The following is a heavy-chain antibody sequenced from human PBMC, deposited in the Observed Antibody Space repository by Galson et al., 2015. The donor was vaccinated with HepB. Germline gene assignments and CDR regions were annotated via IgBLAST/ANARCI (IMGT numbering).Heavy chain of an antibody. CDR2: INRSGGST. Sequence: SVKVSCKASGYTFTTYYMHWVRQAPGQGLEWLGIINRSGGSTTYAQKFQGRVTMTRDTSTSTVYMELSSLRSEDTAVDYCARSKYFSSVTCYALPFDYWGQGTLATVSS. CDR1: GYTFTTYY. V-gene: IGHV1-46*01. D-gene: IGHD2-15*01. J-gene: IGHJ4*02. CDR3: ARSKYFSSVTCYALPFDY.